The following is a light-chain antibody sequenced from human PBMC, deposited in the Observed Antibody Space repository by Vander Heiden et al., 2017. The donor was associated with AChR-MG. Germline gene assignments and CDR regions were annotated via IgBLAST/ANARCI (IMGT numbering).Light chain of an antibody. CDR2: GAS. CDR1: QSVSSSY. J-gene: IGKJ2*01. V-gene: IGKV3-20*01. CDR3: QQYGSSPAT. Sequence: VFTQSPGTLSLSPGERATLSCRASQSVSSSYLAWYQQKPGQAPRLRIYGASSRATGIPDRFSGSGSGTDFTLTISRLEPEDFAVYYCQQYGSSPATFGQGTKLEIK.